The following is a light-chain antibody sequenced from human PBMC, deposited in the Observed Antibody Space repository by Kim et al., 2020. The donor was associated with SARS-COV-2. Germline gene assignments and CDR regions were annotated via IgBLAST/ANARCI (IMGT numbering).Light chain of an antibody. J-gene: IGLJ2*01. CDR3: SSYAGSTTFVV. CDR1: SSDIETYNL. Sequence: SITISCTGASSDIETYNLVSWYQHHPGSAPKLIIYEVDKRPSGVSHRFSGAKSGNTASLTISGLQADDEADYYCSSYAGSTTFVVFGGGTQLTVL. V-gene: IGLV2-23*02. CDR2: EVD.